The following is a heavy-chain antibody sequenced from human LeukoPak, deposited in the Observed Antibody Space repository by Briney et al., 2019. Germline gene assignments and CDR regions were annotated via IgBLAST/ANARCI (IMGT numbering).Heavy chain of an antibody. CDR3: AREPGTFKQQLYYYYMDV. J-gene: IGHJ6*03. CDR1: GGTFSSYA. Sequence: ASVKVSCKASGGTFSSYAISWVRQAPGQGLEWMGGIIPIFGTANYAQKFQGRVTITADESTSTAYMELSSLRSDDTAVYYCAREPGTFKQQLYYYYMDVWGKGTTVTVSS. D-gene: IGHD6-13*01. V-gene: IGHV1-69*01. CDR2: IIPIFGTA.